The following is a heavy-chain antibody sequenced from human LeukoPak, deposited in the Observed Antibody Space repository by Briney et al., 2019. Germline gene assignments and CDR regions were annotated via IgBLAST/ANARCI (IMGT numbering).Heavy chain of an antibody. CDR2: ISGGGDNT. Sequence: GGSLRLSCAASGFTFSNYAMSWVRQAPGKGLEWVSGISGGGDNTYFADSVKGRFTISRDNSKNTVYLQMNSLRAEDTAVYYCAKAGPQRVDAYDIWGQGTVVTVSS. V-gene: IGHV3-23*01. CDR1: GFTFSNYA. CDR3: AKAGPQRVDAYDI. J-gene: IGHJ3*02. D-gene: IGHD6-25*01.